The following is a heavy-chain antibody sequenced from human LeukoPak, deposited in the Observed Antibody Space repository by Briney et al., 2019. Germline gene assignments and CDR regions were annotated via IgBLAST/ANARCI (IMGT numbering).Heavy chain of an antibody. D-gene: IGHD6-13*01. CDR1: GFRFDDYA. CDR2: ISWDSAAI. J-gene: IGHJ3*02. V-gene: IGHV3-9*01. Sequence: GGSLRLSCAASGFRFDDYAMHWVRQAPGKGLEWVSGISWDSAAIGYADCVRGRFTLSRDNAKNSLFLQMSSLRVEDTALYYCTKRARMGIAAAGDGFHIWGQGTMVTVSS. CDR3: TKRARMGIAAAGDGFHI.